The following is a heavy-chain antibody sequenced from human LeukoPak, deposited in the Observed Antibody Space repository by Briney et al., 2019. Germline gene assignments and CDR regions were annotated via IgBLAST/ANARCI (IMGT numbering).Heavy chain of an antibody. J-gene: IGHJ5*02. D-gene: IGHD2-15*01. V-gene: IGHV3-30*02. Sequence: GGSLGLSCAASGFTLSSYGMHWVRQAPGKGLEWVAFIRYDGSNKYYADSVKGRFTISRDNSKNTLYLQMNSLRAEDTAVYYCAKDFGRAATLGSWFDPWGQGTLVTVSS. CDR3: AKDFGRAATLGSWFDP. CDR2: IRYDGSNK. CDR1: GFTLSSYG.